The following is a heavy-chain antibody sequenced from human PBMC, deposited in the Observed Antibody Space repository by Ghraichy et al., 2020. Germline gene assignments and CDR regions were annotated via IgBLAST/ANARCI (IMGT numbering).Heavy chain of an antibody. CDR1: GGSFSGYY. CDR2: INHSGST. V-gene: IGHV4-34*01. J-gene: IGHJ4*02. Sequence: SETLSLTCAVYGGSFSGYYWSWIRQPPGKGLEWIGEINHSGSTNYNPSLKSRVTISVDTSKNQFSLKLSSVTAADTAVYYCARVGSSSSNSSGYYYEYHYFDYWGQGTLVTVSS. D-gene: IGHD3-22*01. CDR3: ARVGSSSSNSSGYYYEYHYFDY.